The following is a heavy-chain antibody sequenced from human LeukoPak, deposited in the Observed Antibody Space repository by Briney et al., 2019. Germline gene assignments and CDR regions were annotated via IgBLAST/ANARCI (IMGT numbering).Heavy chain of an antibody. Sequence: PSETLSLTCAVYGGSFSGYYWSWIRQPPGKGLEWIGEINHSGSTNYNPSLKSRVTISVDTSKNQFSLKLSSVTAADTAVYYCASTSSGGGGRRILYSGYDSPAFDPWGQGTLVTVSS. J-gene: IGHJ5*02. D-gene: IGHD5-12*01. CDR2: INHSGST. CDR1: GGSFSGYY. V-gene: IGHV4-34*01. CDR3: ASTSSGGGGRRILYSGYDSPAFDP.